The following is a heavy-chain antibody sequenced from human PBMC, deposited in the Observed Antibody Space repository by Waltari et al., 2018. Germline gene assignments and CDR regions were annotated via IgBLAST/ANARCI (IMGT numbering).Heavy chain of an antibody. J-gene: IGHJ5*02. Sequence: QVQLQESGPGLVKPSETLSLTCTVSGGSISSYYWSWIRQPPGKGLEWIGYIYYSGSTNYNPSLKSRVTISVDTSKNQFSLKLSSVTAADTAVYYCARERGYCSSTSCPNWFDPWGQGTLVTVSS. CDR2: IYYSGST. D-gene: IGHD2-2*01. CDR1: GGSISSYY. V-gene: IGHV4-59*01. CDR3: ARERGYCSSTSCPNWFDP.